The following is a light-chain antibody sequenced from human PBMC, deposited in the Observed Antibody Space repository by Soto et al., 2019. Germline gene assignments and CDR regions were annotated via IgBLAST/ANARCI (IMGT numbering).Light chain of an antibody. J-gene: IGKJ5*01. CDR1: QDIRHY. CDR2: DAS. Sequence: QMTASPSSLSASLGDSVTITCQASQDIRHYLNWYQHKAGQAPQLLIYDASQLETGVPSKFSGSGSGTDFTFTINSLQAEDIGADYGQHDNSRPITFGQGTRLEIK. V-gene: IGKV1-33*01. CDR3: QHDNSRPIT.